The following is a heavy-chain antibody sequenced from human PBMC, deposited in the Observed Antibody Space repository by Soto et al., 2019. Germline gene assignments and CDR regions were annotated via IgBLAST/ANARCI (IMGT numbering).Heavy chain of an antibody. Sequence: SEILSLTCTVSGGSISSYYWSWIRQPPGKGLEWIGYIYYSGSTNYNPSLKSRVTISVDTSKNQFSLKLSSVTAADTAVYYCARFIWFGELSGIDPWGQGTLVTVSS. V-gene: IGHV4-59*08. CDR3: ARFIWFGELSGIDP. J-gene: IGHJ5*02. CDR1: GGSISSYY. CDR2: IYYSGST. D-gene: IGHD3-10*01.